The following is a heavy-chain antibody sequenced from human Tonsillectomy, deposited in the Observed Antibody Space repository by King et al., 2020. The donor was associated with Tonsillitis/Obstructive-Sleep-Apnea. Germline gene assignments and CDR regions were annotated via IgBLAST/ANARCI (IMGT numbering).Heavy chain of an antibody. CDR2: IYPDDSDS. CDR1: GYSFTNHW. Sequence: VQLVESGAEVKKPGESLKISCQGSGYSFTNHWIGWVRQLPGKGLEWMGIIYPDDSDSRYSPSFQGQVTFAADKSINTVYLHWGTLKTPDTAIYFCARDSRSVVDNWYFDLWGRGTLVTVSA. D-gene: IGHD3-22*01. CDR3: ARDSRSVVDNWYFDL. J-gene: IGHJ2*01. V-gene: IGHV5-51*03.